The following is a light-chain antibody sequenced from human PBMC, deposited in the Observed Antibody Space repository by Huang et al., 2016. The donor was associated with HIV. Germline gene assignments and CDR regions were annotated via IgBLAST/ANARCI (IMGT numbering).Light chain of an antibody. CDR1: PSISSY. Sequence: DIQMTQSPSSLSASVGDRVTITCRASPSISSYLNWYQQKPGKAPKRLIYAASSLQSGVASRFSGSGSGTDFTLTISSLQPEDFATYYCQQSYSTPRTFGQGTKVEIK. CDR2: AAS. CDR3: QQSYSTPRT. V-gene: IGKV1-39*01. J-gene: IGKJ1*01.